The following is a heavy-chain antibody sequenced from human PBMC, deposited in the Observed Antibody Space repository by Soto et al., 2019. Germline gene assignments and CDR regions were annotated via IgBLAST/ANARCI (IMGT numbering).Heavy chain of an antibody. CDR2: IYYSGST. D-gene: IGHD3-9*01. J-gene: IGHJ6*03. Sequence: SETLSLTCTVSGGSISSYYWSWIRQPPGKGLEWIGYIYYSGSTNYNPSLKSRVTISVDTSKNQFSLKLSSVTAADTAVYYCASGGELRYFQAYYYYYYMDVWGKGTTVTVSS. CDR3: ASGGELRYFQAYYYYYYMDV. CDR1: GGSISSYY. V-gene: IGHV4-59*08.